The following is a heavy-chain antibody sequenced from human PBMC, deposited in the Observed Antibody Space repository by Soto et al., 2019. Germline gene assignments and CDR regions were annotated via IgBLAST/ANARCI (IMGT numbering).Heavy chain of an antibody. CDR3: ARDLALFIAAAGPQGDY. Sequence: QVQLVQSGAEVKKPGASVKVSCKASGYTFTSYGISWVRQAPGQGLEWMGWISAYNGNTNYAQKLQGRVTMTTDTSTSTAYMELRSLRSDATAVYYCARDLALFIAAAGPQGDYWGQGTLLTVSS. CDR2: ISAYNGNT. V-gene: IGHV1-18*01. J-gene: IGHJ4*02. CDR1: GYTFTSYG. D-gene: IGHD6-13*01.